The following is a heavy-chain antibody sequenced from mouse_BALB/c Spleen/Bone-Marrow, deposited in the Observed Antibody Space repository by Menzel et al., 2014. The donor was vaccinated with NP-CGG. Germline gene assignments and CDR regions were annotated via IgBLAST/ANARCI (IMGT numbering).Heavy chain of an antibody. V-gene: IGHV1-14*01. CDR3: ARWGGTPYFDY. CDR1: GYTFTSYL. Sequence: EVQRGESGPELVKPGASVKMSCKASGYTFTSYLIHWVKQKPGQGLEWIGYITPYNDDTKYNEKFKGKATLTSDKSSSTAYMELSSLTSEDSAVYYCARWGGTPYFDYWGQGTTLTVSS. J-gene: IGHJ2*01. CDR2: ITPYNDDT. D-gene: IGHD4-1*01.